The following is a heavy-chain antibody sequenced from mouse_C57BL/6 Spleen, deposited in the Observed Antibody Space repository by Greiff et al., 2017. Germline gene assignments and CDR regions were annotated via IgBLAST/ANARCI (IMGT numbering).Heavy chain of an antibody. D-gene: IGHD1-1*01. V-gene: IGHV1-15*01. J-gene: IGHJ2*01. CDR1: GYTFTDYE. Sequence: QVQLQQPGAELVRPGASVTLSCKASGYTFTDYEMHWVKQTPVHGLEWIGAIDPETGGTAYNQKFKGKAILTADTSSSTAYMERRSLTSEDSAVYYGTRSRITTVVADYWGQGTTLTVSS. CDR2: IDPETGGT. CDR3: TRSRITTVVADY.